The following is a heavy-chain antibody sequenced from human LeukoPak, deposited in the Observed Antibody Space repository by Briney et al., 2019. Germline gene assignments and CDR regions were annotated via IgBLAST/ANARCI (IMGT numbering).Heavy chain of an antibody. CDR1: GGTFSSYA. CDR2: IIPILGTA. CDR3: ARDLTGTNWFDP. J-gene: IGHJ5*02. V-gene: IGHV1-69*05. D-gene: IGHD1-7*01. Sequence: ASVKVSCKASGGTFSSYAISWVRQAPGQGLEWMGGIIPILGTASYAQKFQGRVTITTDESTSTAYMELSSLRSEDTAVYYCARDLTGTNWFDPWGQGTLVTVSS.